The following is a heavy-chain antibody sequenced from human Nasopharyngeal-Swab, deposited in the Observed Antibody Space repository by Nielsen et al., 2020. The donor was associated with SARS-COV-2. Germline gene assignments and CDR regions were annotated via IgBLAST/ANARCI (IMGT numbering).Heavy chain of an antibody. CDR3: TRAEYSSSWSPWSWFDP. Sequence: WIRQPPGKGLEWVGFIRGKAYGGTTEYAASVKGRFTISRDDSKSIAYLQMNCLKTEDTAVYYCTRAEYSSSWSPWSWFDPWGQGTLVTVSS. D-gene: IGHD6-13*01. V-gene: IGHV3-49*02. J-gene: IGHJ5*02. CDR2: IRGKAYGGTT.